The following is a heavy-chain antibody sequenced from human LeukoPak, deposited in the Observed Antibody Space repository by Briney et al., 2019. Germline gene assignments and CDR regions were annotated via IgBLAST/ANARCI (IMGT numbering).Heavy chain of an antibody. J-gene: IGHJ4*02. CDR3: ARALQLWSPFDY. Sequence: GGSLRLSCAASGFTVSSNYMSWVRQAPGKGLEWVSVIYTGGSTYYADSVKGRFTISRDNSKNTLYLQMNSLRAEDTTVYYCARALQLWSPFDYWGQGTLVTVSS. CDR2: IYTGGST. V-gene: IGHV3-66*01. D-gene: IGHD5-18*01. CDR1: GFTVSSNY.